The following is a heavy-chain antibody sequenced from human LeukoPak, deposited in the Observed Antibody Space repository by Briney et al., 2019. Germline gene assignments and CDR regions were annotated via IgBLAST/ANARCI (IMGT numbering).Heavy chain of an antibody. CDR2: TSSSSSYI. CDR3: ARDWASMIVVVNGAFDI. CDR1: GFTFSSYS. D-gene: IGHD3-22*01. Sequence: GGSLRLSCAASGFTFSSYSMNWVRQAPGKGLEWVSSTSSSSSYIYYADSVKGRFTISRDNAKNSLYLQMNSLRAEDTAVYYCARDWASMIVVVNGAFDIWGQGTMVTVSS. V-gene: IGHV3-21*01. J-gene: IGHJ3*02.